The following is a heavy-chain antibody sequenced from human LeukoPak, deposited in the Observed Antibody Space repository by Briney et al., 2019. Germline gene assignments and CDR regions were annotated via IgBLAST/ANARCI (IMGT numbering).Heavy chain of an antibody. D-gene: IGHD3-10*01. CDR2: IYHSGST. J-gene: IGHJ3*02. CDR1: GYSISSGYY. V-gene: IGHV4-38-2*02. Sequence: SETLSLTCTVSGYSISSGYYWGWIRQPPGKGLEWIGSIYHSGSTYYSPSLKSRVTISVDTSKNQFSLKLSSVTAADTAVYYCAGPGYYGSGSYRHDAFDIWGQGTMVTVSS. CDR3: AGPGYYGSGSYRHDAFDI.